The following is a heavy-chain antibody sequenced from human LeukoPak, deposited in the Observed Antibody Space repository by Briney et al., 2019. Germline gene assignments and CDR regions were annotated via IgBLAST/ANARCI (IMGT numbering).Heavy chain of an antibody. CDR1: GGTFSSYA. Sequence: GASVKVSCKASGGTFSSYAISWVRQAPGQGLEWMGGIIPIFGTANYAQKFQGRVTMTEDTSTDTAYMELSSLRSEDTAVYYCATMVRGVSLDYWGQGTLVTVSS. V-gene: IGHV1-69*06. J-gene: IGHJ4*02. CDR2: IIPIFGTA. D-gene: IGHD3-10*01. CDR3: ATMVRGVSLDY.